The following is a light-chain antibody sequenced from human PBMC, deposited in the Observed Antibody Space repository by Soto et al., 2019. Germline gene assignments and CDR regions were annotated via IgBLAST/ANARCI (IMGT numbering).Light chain of an antibody. CDR2: EVT. Sequence: QSALTQPASVSGSPGQSITISCTGTSGDIGSYNRVSWYQQHPGKAPKLIIYEVTDRPSGVSNRFSGSKSGNTASLPISGLQAEDEAQYPCSSYPNTNTRACVFGIGTKLTV. CDR1: SGDIGSYNR. J-gene: IGLJ1*01. CDR3: SSYPNTNTRACV. V-gene: IGLV2-14*01.